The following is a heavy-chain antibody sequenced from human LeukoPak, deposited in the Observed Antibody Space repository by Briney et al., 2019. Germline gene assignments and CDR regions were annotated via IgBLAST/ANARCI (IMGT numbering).Heavy chain of an antibody. J-gene: IGHJ4*02. CDR1: GGSFSAYC. CDR2: INHSGST. Sequence: PSETLSLTCAVYGGSFSAYCWSWIRQPPGKGLEWIGEINHSGSTNYNPSLKSRVTISVDASKNQFSLKLSSVTAADTAVYYCARGRFNESLWFGESPYYFDYWGRGTLVTVSS. D-gene: IGHD3-10*01. V-gene: IGHV4-34*01. CDR3: ARGRFNESLWFGESPYYFDY.